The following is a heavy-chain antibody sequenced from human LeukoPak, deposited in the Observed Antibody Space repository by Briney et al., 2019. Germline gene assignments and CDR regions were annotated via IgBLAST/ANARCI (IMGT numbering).Heavy chain of an antibody. CDR2: INPSGGST. CDR1: GYTFTSYY. CDR3: ARDPDSNYYDSSGYPFDY. D-gene: IGHD3-22*01. V-gene: IGHV1-46*01. J-gene: IGHJ4*02. Sequence: ASVKVSCKASGYTFTSYYMHWVRQAPGQGLEWMGIINPSGGSTSYAQEFQGRVTMTRDMSTSTVYMELSSLRSEDTAVYYCARDPDSNYYDSSGYPFDYWGQGTLVTVSS.